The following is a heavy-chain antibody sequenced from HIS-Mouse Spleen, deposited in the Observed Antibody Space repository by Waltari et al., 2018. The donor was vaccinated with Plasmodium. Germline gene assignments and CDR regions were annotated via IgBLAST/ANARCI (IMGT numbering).Heavy chain of an antibody. CDR1: VGPISSSSSY. D-gene: IGHD6-19*01. J-gene: IGHJ4*02. Sequence: LQLQESGPGLVKPSVTLSLTCTLSVGPISSSSSYWGWIRQPPGKGLEWIGSIYYSGSTYYNPSLKSRVTISVDTSKNQFSLKLSSVTAADTAVYYCARLSIAVAGNFDYWGQGTLVTVSS. V-gene: IGHV4-39*01. CDR2: IYYSGST. CDR3: ARLSIAVAGNFDY.